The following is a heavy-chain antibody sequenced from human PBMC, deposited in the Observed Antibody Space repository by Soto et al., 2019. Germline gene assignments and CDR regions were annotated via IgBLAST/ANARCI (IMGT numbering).Heavy chain of an antibody. CDR3: ARVGVRIQLWLHVGYIDY. V-gene: IGHV4-34*01. Sequence: SETLSLTCAVYGGSFSGYYWSWIRQPPGKGLEWIGEINHSGSTNYNPSLKSRVTISVDTSKNQFSLKLSSVTAADTAVYYCARVGVRIQLWLHVGYIDYWGQGTLVTLSS. D-gene: IGHD5-18*01. CDR2: INHSGST. CDR1: GGSFSGYY. J-gene: IGHJ4*02.